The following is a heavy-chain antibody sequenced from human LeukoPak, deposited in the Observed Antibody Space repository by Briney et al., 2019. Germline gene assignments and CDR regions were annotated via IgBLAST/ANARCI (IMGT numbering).Heavy chain of an antibody. V-gene: IGHV4-39*07. J-gene: IGHJ4*02. CDR2: MYYSGST. CDR3: ARVRGYSSSWFNY. D-gene: IGHD6-13*01. Sequence: SETLSLTCTVSGGSITSSSYYWGWICQPPGKGLEWIGSMYYSGSTYYNPSLKSRVTISVDTSKNQFSLKLTSVTAADTAVYYCARVRGYSSSWFNYWGQGTLVTVSS. CDR1: GGSITSSSYY.